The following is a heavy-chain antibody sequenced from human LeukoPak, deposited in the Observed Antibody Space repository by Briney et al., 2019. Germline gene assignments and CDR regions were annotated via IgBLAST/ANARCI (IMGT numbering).Heavy chain of an antibody. Sequence: GGSLRLSCAASGFTFSSYGMHWVRQAPGKGLEWVAFIRYDVGNKYYADSVKGRFTISRDNSKNTLYLQMNSLRAEDTAVYYCAKDSLDLDYGDPEADYWGQGTLVTVSS. J-gene: IGHJ4*02. CDR3: AKDSLDLDYGDPEADY. CDR1: GFTFSSYG. CDR2: IRYDVGNK. V-gene: IGHV3-30*02. D-gene: IGHD4-17*01.